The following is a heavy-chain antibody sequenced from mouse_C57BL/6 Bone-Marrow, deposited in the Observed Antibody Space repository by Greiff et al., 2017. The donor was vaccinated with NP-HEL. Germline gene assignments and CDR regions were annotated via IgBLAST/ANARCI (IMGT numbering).Heavy chain of an antibody. D-gene: IGHD2-2*01. Sequence: VKLMASGPGLAKPSQTLSLTCSVTGYSITSDYWTWIRKFPGNKLEYMGYISYSGSPYYNPSLKSRLSITRYTSKNQYYLQLNSLTTEDTATYYCARSPLWLRRNYYAMDYWGQGTSVTGSS. CDR3: ARSPLWLRRNYYAMDY. J-gene: IGHJ4*01. CDR1: GYSITSDY. V-gene: IGHV3-8*01. CDR2: ISYSGSP.